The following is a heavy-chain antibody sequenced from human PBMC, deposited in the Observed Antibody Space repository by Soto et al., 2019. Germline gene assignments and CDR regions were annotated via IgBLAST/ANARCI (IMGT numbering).Heavy chain of an antibody. CDR3: ARAPPIVVVWPLPSWFDT. CDR2: INHSGST. Sequence: QVQLQQWGAGLLKPSETLSLTCAVYGGSFSGYYWSWIRQPPGKGLEWIGEINHSGSTNYNPSLKSRVTISVDTSKNQFSLKLSSVTAADTAVYYCARAPPIVVVWPLPSWFDTWGQGTLVTVSS. J-gene: IGHJ5*02. CDR1: GGSFSGYY. D-gene: IGHD2-21*01. V-gene: IGHV4-34*01.